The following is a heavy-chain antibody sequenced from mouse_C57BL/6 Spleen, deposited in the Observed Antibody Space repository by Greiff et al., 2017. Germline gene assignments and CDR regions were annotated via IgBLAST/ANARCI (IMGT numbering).Heavy chain of an antibody. CDR1: GYTFTSYW. CDR2: INPSNGGT. V-gene: IGHV1-53*01. D-gene: IGHD4-1*01. J-gene: IGHJ1*03. CDR3: AREDWDGWYFDV. Sequence: QVQLQQPGTELVKPGASVKLSCKASGYTFTSYWMHWVKQRPGQGLEWIGNINPSNGGTNYNEKFKSKATLTVDKSSSTAYMQRSSLTSEDSAVYYCAREDWDGWYFDVWGTGTTVTGSS.